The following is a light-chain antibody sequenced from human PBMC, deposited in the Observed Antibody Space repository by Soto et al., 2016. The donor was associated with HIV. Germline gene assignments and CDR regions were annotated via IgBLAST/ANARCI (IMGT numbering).Light chain of an antibody. CDR3: NSRYTSDSHHYV. J-gene: IGLJ1*01. V-gene: IGLV3-19*01. CDR2: GKN. CDR1: KLGEKY. Sequence: SYELIQAPSVSVSPGQTVSITCSGDKLGEKYACWYQQKPGQAPRLVIYGKNNRPSGIPDRFSGSSSGNTASLTITGAQAEDEADYYCNSRYTSDSHHYVFGTGTKVTVL.